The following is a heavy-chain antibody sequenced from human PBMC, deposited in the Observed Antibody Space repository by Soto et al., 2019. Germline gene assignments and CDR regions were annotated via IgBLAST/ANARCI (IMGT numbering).Heavy chain of an antibody. CDR1: GGSISSYY. J-gene: IGHJ5*02. CDR2: IYYSDST. CDR3: TRVYYHTSGYSLAP. Sequence: SETLDLTCRVSGGSISSYYWSWIRQPPGKGLEWIGYIYYSDSTNYNPSFKSRVIISVDTSKNQFSLRLSSVTAADTAVYYCTRVYYHTSGYSLAPWGKGTLVTVS. D-gene: IGHD3-22*01. V-gene: IGHV4-59*01.